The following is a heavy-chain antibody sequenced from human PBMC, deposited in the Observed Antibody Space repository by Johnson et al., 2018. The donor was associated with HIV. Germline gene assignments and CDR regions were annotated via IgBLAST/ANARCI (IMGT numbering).Heavy chain of an antibody. Sequence: QVQLVESGGGVVQPGRSLRLSCAASGFTFSTYGMHWVRQAPGKGLEWVAVILYDGSNEYYVESVKGRFTVSRDNSKNTLYLQMSSLRAEDTALYYCASHLPPRTASLDAFDLWGQGTRVTVSS. CDR1: GFTFSTYG. V-gene: IGHV3-30*03. J-gene: IGHJ3*01. CDR3: ASHLPPRTASLDAFDL. D-gene: IGHD1-1*01. CDR2: ILYDGSNE.